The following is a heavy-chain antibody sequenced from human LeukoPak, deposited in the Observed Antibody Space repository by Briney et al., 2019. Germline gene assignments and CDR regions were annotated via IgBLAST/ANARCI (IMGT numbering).Heavy chain of an antibody. Sequence: GGSLRLSCAASGFIFNSYGMHWVRQAPGKGLEWVSYISSSSSTIYYADSVKGRFTISRDNAKNSLYLQMNSLRDEDTAVYYCARDSGDHFDYWGQGTLVTVSS. CDR1: GFIFNSYG. J-gene: IGHJ4*02. CDR2: ISSSSSTI. D-gene: IGHD4-17*01. CDR3: ARDSGDHFDY. V-gene: IGHV3-48*02.